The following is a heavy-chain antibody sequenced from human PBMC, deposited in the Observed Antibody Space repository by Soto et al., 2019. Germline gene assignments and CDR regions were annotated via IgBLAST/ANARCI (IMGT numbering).Heavy chain of an antibody. Sequence: SETLSLTCAVYGGSFSGYYWTWIRQPPGTGLEWIGEINHSGSTNYNPSLKSRDTISVDTSKNQFSLKLTSVTAADTAVYYCARDRRGSSWPRVDYWGQGKLVTVSS. D-gene: IGHD6-13*01. CDR2: INHSGST. J-gene: IGHJ4*02. V-gene: IGHV4-34*01. CDR3: ARDRRGSSWPRVDY. CDR1: GGSFSGYY.